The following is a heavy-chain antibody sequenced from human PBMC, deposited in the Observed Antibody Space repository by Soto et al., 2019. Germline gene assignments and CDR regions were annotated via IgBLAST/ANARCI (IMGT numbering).Heavy chain of an antibody. D-gene: IGHD3-22*01. V-gene: IGHV3-30*18. Sequence: QVQLVESGGGVVQPGRSLRLSCAASGFTFSSYGMHWVRQAPGKGLEWVAVISYDGSNKYYADSVKGRFTISRDNSKNALYLQRNSMRAEDTAVYYCAKGGYYSMVWAFDIWGQGTMVTVSS. CDR1: GFTFSSYG. CDR3: AKGGYYSMVWAFDI. CDR2: ISYDGSNK. J-gene: IGHJ3*02.